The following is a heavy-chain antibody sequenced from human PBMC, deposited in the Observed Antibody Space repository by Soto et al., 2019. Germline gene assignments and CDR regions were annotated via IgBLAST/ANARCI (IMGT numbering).Heavy chain of an antibody. CDR3: AKGVTIAAAGPRGHDAFDI. V-gene: IGHV3-9*01. CDR1: GFTFDDYA. D-gene: IGHD6-13*01. Sequence: GGSLRLSCAASGFTFDDYAMHWVRQAPGKGLEWVSGISWNSGSIGYADSVKGRFTISRDNAKNSLYLQMNSLRAEDTALYYCAKGVTIAAAGPRGHDAFDIWGQGTMVTVSS. CDR2: ISWNSGSI. J-gene: IGHJ3*02.